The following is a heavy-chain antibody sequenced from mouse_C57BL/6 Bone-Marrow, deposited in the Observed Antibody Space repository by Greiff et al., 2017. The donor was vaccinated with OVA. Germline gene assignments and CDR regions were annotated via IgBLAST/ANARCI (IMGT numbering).Heavy chain of an antibody. J-gene: IGHJ3*01. CDR3: ARGGYYYGSSPAWFAY. D-gene: IGHD1-1*01. CDR1: GYSITSGYY. V-gene: IGHV3-6*01. CDR2: ISYDGSN. Sequence: EVQRVESGPGLVKPSQSLSLTCSVTGYSITSGYYWNWIRQFPGNKLEWMGYISYDGSNNYNPSLKNRISITRDTSKNQFFLKLNSVTTEDTATYYCARGGYYYGSSPAWFAYWGQGTLVTVSA.